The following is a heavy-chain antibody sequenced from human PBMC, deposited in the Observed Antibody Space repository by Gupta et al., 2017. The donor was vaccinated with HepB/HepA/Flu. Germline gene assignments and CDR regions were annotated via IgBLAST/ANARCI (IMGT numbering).Heavy chain of an antibody. J-gene: IGHJ3*02. Sequence: MQLVASGGSLVKAGGSLRLSCVASGFTFSHYWMHWVRQAPGKGLVWVSRVNSDGSSTTYAESVEGRFIISRDNAKNTLYLHINSLRAEDTAVYYCAILTMAPGRGAFDIWGQGTMVTVSA. V-gene: IGHV3-74*01. CDR3: AILTMAPGRGAFDI. CDR2: VNSDGSST. CDR1: GFTFSHYW. D-gene: IGHD3-10*01.